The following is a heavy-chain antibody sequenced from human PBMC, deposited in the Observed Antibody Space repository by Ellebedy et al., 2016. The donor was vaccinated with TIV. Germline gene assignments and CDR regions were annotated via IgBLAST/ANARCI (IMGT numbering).Heavy chain of an antibody. CDR1: GGSIGSSNW. D-gene: IGHD6-19*01. V-gene: IGHV4-4*02. CDR3: ASSSGWYLGVNWCDP. CDR2: IFPTGST. Sequence: SETLSLTXAVSGGSIGSSNWWSWVRPPPGKGLEWLGEIFPTGSTYYNPSLKSRVTISVDKSKNQLSLKLTSVTAADTAVYYCASSSGWYLGVNWCDPWGQGILVTVSS. J-gene: IGHJ5*02.